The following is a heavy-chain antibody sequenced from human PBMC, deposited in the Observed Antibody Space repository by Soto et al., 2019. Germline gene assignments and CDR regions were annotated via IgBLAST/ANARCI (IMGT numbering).Heavy chain of an antibody. J-gene: IGHJ5*02. D-gene: IGHD3-10*02. CDR3: ARTLFGWGIWLDP. Sequence: PSETLSLTCTVSGGSISSYYWSWIRQPPGKGLEWIGYIYYSGSTNYNPSLKSRVTISVDTSKNQFSLKLSSVTAADTAVYYCARTLFGWGIWLDPWGQGTLVTVYS. V-gene: IGHV4-59*01. CDR2: IYYSGST. CDR1: GGSISSYY.